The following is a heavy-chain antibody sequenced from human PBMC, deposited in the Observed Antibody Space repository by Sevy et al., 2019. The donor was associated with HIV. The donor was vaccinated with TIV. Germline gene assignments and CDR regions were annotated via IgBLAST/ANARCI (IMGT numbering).Heavy chain of an antibody. CDR3: GRAPRTNWGWYNWFDP. J-gene: IGHJ5*02. CDR1: GGSFSGYY. Sequence: SETLSLTCAVYGGSFSGYYWSWIRQPPGKGLEWIGEINHSGSTNYNPSLKSRVTISVDTSKNQFSLKLSSVTAADTAGYYCGRAPRTNWGWYNWFDPWAREPWSPSPQ. D-gene: IGHD7-27*01. CDR2: INHSGST. V-gene: IGHV4-34*01.